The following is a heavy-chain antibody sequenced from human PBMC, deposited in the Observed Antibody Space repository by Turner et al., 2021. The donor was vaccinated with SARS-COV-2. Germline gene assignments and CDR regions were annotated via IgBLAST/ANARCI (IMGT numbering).Heavy chain of an antibody. D-gene: IGHD6-13*01. V-gene: IGHV4-59*01. CDR1: ADSISSYY. CDR3: ARQSSSWYLASFDY. CDR2: IYYSGST. Sequence: VQLQESGPGLARPSETLSITCTVSADSISSYYWSWIRQPPGKGLEWIGYIYYSGSTNYNPSLKSRVTISVDTSKNQFSLKLSSVTAADTAVYYCARQSSSWYLASFDYWGQGTLVTVSS. J-gene: IGHJ4*02.